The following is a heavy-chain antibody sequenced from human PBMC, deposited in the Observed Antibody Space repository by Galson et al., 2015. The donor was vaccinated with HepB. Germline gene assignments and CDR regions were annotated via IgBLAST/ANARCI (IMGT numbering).Heavy chain of an antibody. CDR1: GYTLTELS. CDR2: FDPEDGET. Sequence: SVKVSCKVSGYTLTELSMHWVRQAPGKGLEWMGGFDPEDGETIYAQKFQGRVTMTEDTSTDTAYMELSSLRSEDTAVYYCATGHIVVVPAAKGSSSSYYYGMDVWGQGTTVTVSS. D-gene: IGHD2-2*01. CDR3: ATGHIVVVPAAKGSSSSYYYGMDV. J-gene: IGHJ6*02. V-gene: IGHV1-24*01.